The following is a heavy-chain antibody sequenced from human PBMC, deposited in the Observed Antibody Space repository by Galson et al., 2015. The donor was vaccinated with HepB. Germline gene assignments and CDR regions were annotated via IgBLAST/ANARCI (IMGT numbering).Heavy chain of an antibody. CDR3: ARDSYYYDRTGYYFFFAY. CDR2: ISSSSSYI. J-gene: IGHJ4*02. CDR1: GFTFSSYN. Sequence: SLRLSCAASGFTFSSYNMNWVRQAPGKGLEWVSSISSSSSYIYYADSVKGRFTISRDNAKNSLYLQMNSLRPEDTAVYYCARDSYYYDRTGYYFFFAYWGQGALVTVSS. D-gene: IGHD3-22*01. V-gene: IGHV3-21*01.